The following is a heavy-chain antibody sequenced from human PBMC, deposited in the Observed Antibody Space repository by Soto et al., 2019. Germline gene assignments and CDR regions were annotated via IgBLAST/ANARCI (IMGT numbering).Heavy chain of an antibody. J-gene: IGHJ6*02. V-gene: IGHV3-23*01. CDR1: GFTFSTYA. Sequence: PGGSLRLSCAASGFTFSTYAMSWVRQAPGKGLEWVSAISGSGGSTYYADSVKGRFTISRDNSKNTLYLQMNSLRAEDTAVYYCAKASSPGPYYYYGMDVWGQGATVTVSS. CDR3: AKASSPGPYYYYGMDV. CDR2: ISGSGGST. D-gene: IGHD2-8*02.